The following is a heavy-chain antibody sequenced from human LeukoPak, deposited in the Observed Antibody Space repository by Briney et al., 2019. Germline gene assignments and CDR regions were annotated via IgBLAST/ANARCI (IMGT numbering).Heavy chain of an antibody. V-gene: IGHV4-59*01. CDR1: GGSTSSYY. CDR3: AGGGWEWELLRPLDY. CDR2: IYYSGST. Sequence: SETLSLTCTVSGGSTSSYYWSLIRQPPGKGLEWIGYIYYSGSTNYNPSLKSRVTISVDTSKNQFSLKLSSVTAADTAVYYCAGGGWEWELLRPLDYWGQGTLVTVSS. J-gene: IGHJ4*02. D-gene: IGHD1-26*01.